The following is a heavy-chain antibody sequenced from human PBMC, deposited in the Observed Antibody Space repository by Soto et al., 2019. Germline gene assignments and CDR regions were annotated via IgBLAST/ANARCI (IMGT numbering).Heavy chain of an antibody. CDR3: ASVSGDYGLRWFDP. Sequence: QVRLVQSGGEVKKPAASVKVSCKTSGYTFTTYGITWVRQAPGQGLEWMGWISAYYGNTNYAQKLQGRVTMTPDTPTSTAYMELRSLRSDDTAVYYCASVSGDYGLRWFDPWGQGTLVTVSS. CDR1: GYTFTTYG. D-gene: IGHD4-17*01. V-gene: IGHV1-18*01. CDR2: ISAYYGNT. J-gene: IGHJ5*02.